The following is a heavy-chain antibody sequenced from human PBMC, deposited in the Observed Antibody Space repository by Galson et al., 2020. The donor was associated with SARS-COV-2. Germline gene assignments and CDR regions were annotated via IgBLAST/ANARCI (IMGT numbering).Heavy chain of an antibody. CDR2: IRADSGET. V-gene: IGHV1-18*01. CDR1: GYTLTRQA. D-gene: IGHD3-10*01. CDR3: ARDIDYGSGVFDY. Sequence: ASVKVSCKAAGYTLTRQALKWVRQAPGQGLEWMGWIRADSGETNSAQKCQGRVTITTDTSTRTGYMELRSLRSDDTAVYYCARDIDYGSGVFDYWGQGTLVTIFS. J-gene: IGHJ4*02.